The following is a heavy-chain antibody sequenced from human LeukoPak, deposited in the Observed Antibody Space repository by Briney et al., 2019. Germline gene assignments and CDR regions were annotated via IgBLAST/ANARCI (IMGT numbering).Heavy chain of an antibody. CDR3: AKDMTYDFWSGYNYYGMDV. CDR1: GFTFNSYA. J-gene: IGHJ6*02. D-gene: IGHD3-3*01. Sequence: PGGSLRLSCAASGFTFNSYAMSWVRQAPGKGLGWVSGISAGGGSTHYADSVKGRFAISRDLSKKTLYLQMNSLRAEDTAVYYCAKDMTYDFWSGYNYYGMDVWGQGTTVTVSS. V-gene: IGHV3-23*01. CDR2: ISAGGGST.